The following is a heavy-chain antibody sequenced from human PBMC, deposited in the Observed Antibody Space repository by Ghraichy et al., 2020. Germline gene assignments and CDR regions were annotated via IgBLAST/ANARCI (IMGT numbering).Heavy chain of an antibody. J-gene: IGHJ5*02. CDR3: ARVNTLVRGGRGWCDP. V-gene: IGHV4-39*07. D-gene: IGHD3-10*01. CDR2: VYFRGST. Sequence: SQTLSLTCRVSGGSISTTRNEWAWIRQPPGKGLEWIGNVYFRGSTYYNPSLQSRVTISVDTSKDQFSLRLDSVTAADTALYYCARVNTLVRGGRGWCDPWGQGTLVIVSS. CDR1: GGSISTTRNE.